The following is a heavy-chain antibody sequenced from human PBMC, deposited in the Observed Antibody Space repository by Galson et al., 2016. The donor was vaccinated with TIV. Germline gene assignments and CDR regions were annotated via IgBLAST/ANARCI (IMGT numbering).Heavy chain of an antibody. CDR2: IIPMFGTA. V-gene: IGHV1-69*13. CDR3: AKDLNTAFDTHYSYYGLDV. J-gene: IGHJ6*02. CDR1: GGTFSSYV. Sequence: SVKVSCKASGGTFSSYVIKWVRQAPGQGLEWMGEIIPMFGTANYAQKFQGRVTITADESTSTAYMELSSLRSEDTAVYYCAKDLNTAFDTHYSYYGLDVWGQGTTVIVSS. D-gene: IGHD5-18*01.